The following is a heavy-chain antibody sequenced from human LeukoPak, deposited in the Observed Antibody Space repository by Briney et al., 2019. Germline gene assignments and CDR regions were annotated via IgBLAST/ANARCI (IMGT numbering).Heavy chain of an antibody. CDR3: AKDWKWQRNIYGMNV. V-gene: IGHV3-30*18. D-gene: IGHD1-1*01. CDR1: GFSFSNYG. J-gene: IGHJ6*02. Sequence: PGGSLRLSCKASGFSFSNYGMHWVRQAPGKGLEWVAEISFDGRKIYYGGSVKGRSTISRDNSKNTLYLQMNSLRLEDTAVYFCAKDWKWQRNIYGMNVWGPGTTVTVSS. CDR2: ISFDGRKI.